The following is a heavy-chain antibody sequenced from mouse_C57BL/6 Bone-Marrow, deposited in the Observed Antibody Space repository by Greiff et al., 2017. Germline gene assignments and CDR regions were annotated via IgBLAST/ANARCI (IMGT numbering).Heavy chain of an antibody. CDR3: ARATYGSSYDDY. CDR2: ISYDGSN. V-gene: IGHV3-6*01. Sequence: DVQLQESGPGLVKPSQSLSLTCSVTGYSITSGYYWNWIRQFPGNKLEWMGYISYDGSNNYNPSLKNRISITRDTSKNQFFLKLNSVTTEDTATYYCARATYGSSYDDYWGQGTTLTVSS. J-gene: IGHJ2*01. CDR1: GYSITSGYY. D-gene: IGHD1-1*01.